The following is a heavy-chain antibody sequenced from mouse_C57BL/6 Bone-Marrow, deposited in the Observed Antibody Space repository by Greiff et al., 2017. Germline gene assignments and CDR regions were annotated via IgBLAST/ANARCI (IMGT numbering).Heavy chain of an antibody. V-gene: IGHV5-16*01. D-gene: IGHD3-1*01. CDR2: INYDGSST. CDR1: GFTFSDYY. J-gene: IGHJ4*01. Sequence: EVKLMESEGGLVQPGSSMKLSCTASGFTFSDYYMAWVRQVPEKGLEWVANINYDGSSTYYLDSLKSRFIISRDNAKNILYLQMSSLKSEDTATYYCARIGVYYAMDYWGQGTSVTVSS. CDR3: ARIGVYYAMDY.